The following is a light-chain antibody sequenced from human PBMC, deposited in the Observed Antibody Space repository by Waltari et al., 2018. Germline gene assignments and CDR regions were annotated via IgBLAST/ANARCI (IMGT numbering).Light chain of an antibody. CDR1: QSVSSC. J-gene: IGKJ2*01. CDR2: RTS. Sequence: DIQMTQSPSTLSASVGDRVTITFRASQSVSSCLAWYQQKPGNAPKFLIYRTSSLESGVPSRFSGSGSGTEFTLTISSLQPDDSATYYCQQYNTYPYTFGQGTKLEI. V-gene: IGKV1-5*03. CDR3: QQYNTYPYT.